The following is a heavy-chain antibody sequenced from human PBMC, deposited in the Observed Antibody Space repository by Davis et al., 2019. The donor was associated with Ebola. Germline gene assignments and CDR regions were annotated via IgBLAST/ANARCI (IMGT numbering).Heavy chain of an antibody. V-gene: IGHV4-34*01. CDR1: GGSFSGYY. CDR3: ARPIGRSRYFDH. D-gene: IGHD1-26*01. Sequence: SETLSLTCAVYGGSFSGYYWSWIRQPPGKGLEWIGEINHSGSTNYNPSLKSRVTMSVDTSKNQFSLKLSSVTAADTAVYYCARPIGRSRYFDHWGQGTLVAVSS. CDR2: INHSGST. J-gene: IGHJ4*02.